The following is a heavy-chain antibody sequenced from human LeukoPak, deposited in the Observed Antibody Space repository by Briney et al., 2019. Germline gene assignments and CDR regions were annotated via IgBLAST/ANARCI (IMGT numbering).Heavy chain of an antibody. CDR3: AREGGVVVADSWYFDL. V-gene: IGHV3-53*01. Sequence: PGGSLRLSCAASGFTVSSNYMSWVRQAPGKGLEWVSVIYSGGSTYYADSVKGRFTISRDNSNNPLYLQMNSLRAEDTAVYYCAREGGVVVADSWYFDLWGRGTLVTVSS. J-gene: IGHJ2*01. CDR2: IYSGGST. D-gene: IGHD3-22*01. CDR1: GFTVSSNY.